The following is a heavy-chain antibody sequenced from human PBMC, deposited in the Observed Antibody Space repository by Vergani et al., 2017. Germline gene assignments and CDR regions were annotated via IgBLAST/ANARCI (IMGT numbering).Heavy chain of an antibody. V-gene: IGHV4-30-4*08. CDR3: ARVIAAAGRRGSFDY. Sequence: QVQLQESGPGLVKPSQTLSLTCTVSGGSISSGDYYWSWIRQPPGKGLEWIGYTYYSGSTYYNPSLKSRVTISVDTSKNQFSLKLSSVTAADTAVYYCARVIAAAGRRGSFDYWGQGTLVTVSS. CDR1: GGSISSGDYY. D-gene: IGHD6-13*01. CDR2: TYYSGST. J-gene: IGHJ4*02.